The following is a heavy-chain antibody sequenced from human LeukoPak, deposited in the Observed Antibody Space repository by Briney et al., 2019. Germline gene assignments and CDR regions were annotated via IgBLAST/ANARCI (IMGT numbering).Heavy chain of an antibody. J-gene: IGHJ5*02. CDR3: ARDSTSYSSRAWFDP. D-gene: IGHD6-13*01. CDR2: ISYDGSNK. Sequence: GGSLRLSCTASGFTFSGYGMHWVRQAPGKGLEWVAVISYDGSNKYYADSVKGRFTISRDNSKNTLYLQMNSLRAEDTAVYYCARDSTSYSSRAWFDPWGQGTLVTVSS. CDR1: GFTFSGYG. V-gene: IGHV3-30*03.